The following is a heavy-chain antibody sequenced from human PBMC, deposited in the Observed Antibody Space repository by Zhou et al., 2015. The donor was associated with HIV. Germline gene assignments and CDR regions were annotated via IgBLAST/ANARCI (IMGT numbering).Heavy chain of an antibody. J-gene: IGHJ2*01. Sequence: QVQLVQSGAEVKKSGSSVKVSCQTSGGTFSNYAIIWVRQAPGQGLVWMGGIIPFFLAVNYAPKFQGRVTISADESTSTAYMEMSRLRPEDTAMYYCARDRGGAARPGWRYFDVWGRGSLVSVS. CDR2: IIPFFLAV. D-gene: IGHD6-6*01. CDR1: GGTFSNYA. CDR3: ARDRGGAARPGWRYFDV. V-gene: IGHV1-69*01.